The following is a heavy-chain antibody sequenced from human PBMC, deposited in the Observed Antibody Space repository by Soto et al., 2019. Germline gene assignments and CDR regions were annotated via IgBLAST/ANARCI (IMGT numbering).Heavy chain of an antibody. D-gene: IGHD6-19*01. V-gene: IGHV3-23*01. Sequence: EVQLLESGGGLVQPGGSLRLSCAASGFTFSSYAMRWVRQAPGKGLEWVSGISGRSDITDYADSVKGRFTISRDNSKNSVFLQMNSLRDEDKAVYYCAKRDSSGFYDSWGQGTLVTVST. J-gene: IGHJ5*01. CDR1: GFTFSSYA. CDR2: ISGRSDIT. CDR3: AKRDSSGFYDS.